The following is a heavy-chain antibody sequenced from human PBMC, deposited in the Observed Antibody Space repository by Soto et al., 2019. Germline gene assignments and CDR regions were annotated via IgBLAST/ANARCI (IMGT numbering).Heavy chain of an antibody. J-gene: IGHJ6*02. D-gene: IGHD2-2*01. CDR2: SIPISGTA. CDR1: GGTFRSYA. CDR3: ARSQGSSTSLDIYYYYYYGMDV. V-gene: IGHV1-69*01. Sequence: QVQLVQSGAEVKKPGSSVKVSCKASGGTFRSYAISWVRQAPGQGLEWMGGSIPISGTANYGQKFQGRVTITADESTSTAYMELSSLRSEDTAVYYCARSQGSSTSLDIYYYYYYGMDVWGQGTTVTVSS.